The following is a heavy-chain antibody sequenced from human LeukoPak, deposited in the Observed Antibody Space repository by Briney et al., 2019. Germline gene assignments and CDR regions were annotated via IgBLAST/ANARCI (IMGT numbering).Heavy chain of an antibody. D-gene: IGHD1-26*01. J-gene: IGHJ4*02. CDR3: VRHYVLHIVGPSY. Sequence: SETLSLTCTVSGGSISSSSYYWGWIRQPPGKGLDWIGSIYYGETTSYNPSFKSRVTISVDSSKNQFSLKVNSVTAADTAMYFCVRHYVLHIVGPSYWGQGILVTVSS. V-gene: IGHV4-39*01. CDR1: GGSISSSSYY. CDR2: IYYGETT.